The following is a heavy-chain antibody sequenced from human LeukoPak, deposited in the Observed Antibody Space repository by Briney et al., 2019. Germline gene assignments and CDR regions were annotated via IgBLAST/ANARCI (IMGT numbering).Heavy chain of an antibody. CDR1: GFTFSSYS. V-gene: IGHV3-48*01. Sequence: GGSLRLSCAASGFTFSSYSMNWVRQAPGKGLEWVSYISSSSSTIYYADSVKGRFTISRDNAKNSLYLQMNSLRAEDTAVYYCARDVGARRGYYFDYWGQGTLVTVSS. J-gene: IGHJ4*02. CDR2: ISSSSSTI. CDR3: ARDVGARRGYYFDY. D-gene: IGHD1-26*01.